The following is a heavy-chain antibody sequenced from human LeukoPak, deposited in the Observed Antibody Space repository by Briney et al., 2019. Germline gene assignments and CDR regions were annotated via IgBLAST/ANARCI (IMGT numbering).Heavy chain of an antibody. CDR1: GFPFSNYD. D-gene: IGHD1-26*01. CDR2: IYTVGNT. Sequence: GGSLRLSCGASGFPFSNYDMHWVRQAPGKGLDWVSAIYTVGNTYYSGSVKGRFTISRENAQNSLFLQMNSLRDGDTALYYCIRIRTREHQYGMDVWGQGTTVTVSS. V-gene: IGHV3-13*01. J-gene: IGHJ6*02. CDR3: IRIRTREHQYGMDV.